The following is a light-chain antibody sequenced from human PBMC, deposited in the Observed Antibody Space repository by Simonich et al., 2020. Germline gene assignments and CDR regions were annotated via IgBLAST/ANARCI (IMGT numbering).Light chain of an antibody. V-gene: IGKV1-33*01. CDR1: QDISNY. CDR3: QQYDNLPT. Sequence: DIQMTQSPSSLSASVGDRVTIPCQASQDISNYLNWYQQKPGKAPKLLIYDASNLETGVPSRFSGSGSGTDFTVTISSLQPEDIATYYCQQYDNLPTFGGGTKVEIK. J-gene: IGKJ4*01. CDR2: DAS.